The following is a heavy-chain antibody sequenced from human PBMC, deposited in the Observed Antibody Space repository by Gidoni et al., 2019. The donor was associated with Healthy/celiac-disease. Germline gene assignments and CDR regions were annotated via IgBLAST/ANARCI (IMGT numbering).Heavy chain of an antibody. D-gene: IGHD3-22*01. CDR2: ISAYNGNT. V-gene: IGHV1-18*01. Sequence: QVQLVQSGAEVKKPGSSVNVPCKASGYTFTSYGISWVRQAPGQGLEWMGWISAYNGNTNYAQKLQGRVTMTTDTSTTTAYMELRSLRSDDTAVYYCAVGYYYDSSGYYFDYWGQGALVTVSS. CDR3: AVGYYYDSSGYYFDY. J-gene: IGHJ4*02. CDR1: GYTFTSYG.